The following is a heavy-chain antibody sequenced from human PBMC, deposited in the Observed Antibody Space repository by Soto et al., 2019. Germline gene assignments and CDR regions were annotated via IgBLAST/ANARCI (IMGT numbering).Heavy chain of an antibody. CDR1: GYTFNNYG. CDR3: GRDSYASSGYFDY. V-gene: IGHV1-18*01. CDR2: ISANNGNT. D-gene: IGHD3-22*01. Sequence: QIHLVQSGAEVKKPGASVKVSCKASGYTFNNYGISWLRQAPGQGLEWLGWISANNGNTNYAQSLQGRVTMSTHTSTSTAYMELRGLRSDDTAVYYCGRDSYASSGYFDYWGQGTLVTVSS. J-gene: IGHJ4*02.